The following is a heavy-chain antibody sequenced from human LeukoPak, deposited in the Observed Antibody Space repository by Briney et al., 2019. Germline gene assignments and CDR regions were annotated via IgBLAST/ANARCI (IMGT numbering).Heavy chain of an antibody. J-gene: IGHJ5*02. D-gene: IGHD5-24*01. Sequence: GASVKVSCKASGYTFTSYGISWVRQAPGQGLEWMGWISAYNGNTNYAQKLPGRVTLTTDTSTSTAYMELRSLRSDDTAVYYCATRGKGNWFDPWGQGTLVTVSS. CDR1: GYTFTSYG. V-gene: IGHV1-18*04. CDR3: ATRGKGNWFDP. CDR2: ISAYNGNT.